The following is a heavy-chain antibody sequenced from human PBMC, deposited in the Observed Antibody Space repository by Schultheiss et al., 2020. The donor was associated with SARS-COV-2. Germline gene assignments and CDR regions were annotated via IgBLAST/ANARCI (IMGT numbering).Heavy chain of an antibody. CDR1: GYTFTSYG. CDR2: ISAYNGNT. Sequence: GGSLRLSCKASGYTFTSYGISWVRQAPGQGLEWMGWISAYNGNTNYAQKLQGRVTMTTDTSTSTAYMELRSLRSDDTAVYYCARVRFDYYGSGSYYNSNFDYWGQGTLVTVSS. J-gene: IGHJ4*02. V-gene: IGHV1-18*01. CDR3: ARVRFDYYGSGSYYNSNFDY. D-gene: IGHD3-10*01.